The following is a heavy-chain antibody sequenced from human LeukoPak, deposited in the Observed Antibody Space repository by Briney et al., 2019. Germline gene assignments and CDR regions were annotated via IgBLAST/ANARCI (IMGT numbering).Heavy chain of an antibody. CDR1: EFTVSTYY. V-gene: IGHV3-53*05. D-gene: IGHD5-18*01. Sequence: PGGSLRLSCAASEFTVSTYYMNWVRRAPGKGLEWVSVIYSDGSTYYAGSVKGRFTISRDNAKNSLYLQMNSLRAEDTALYYCAKGDTAMVMAIDYWGQGTLVTVSS. CDR3: AKGDTAMVMAIDY. J-gene: IGHJ4*02. CDR2: IYSDGST.